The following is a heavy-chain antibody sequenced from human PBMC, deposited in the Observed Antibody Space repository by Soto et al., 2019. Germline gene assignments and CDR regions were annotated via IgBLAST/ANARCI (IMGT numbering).Heavy chain of an antibody. D-gene: IGHD2-21*02. J-gene: IGHJ4*02. V-gene: IGHV1-69*13. Sequence: GASVKVSCKASGGTFSSYAITWVRQAPGQGLEWMGGIIPIFGTANYAQKFQGRVTITADESTSTAYMELSSLRSEDTAVYYCARIQGFTVVTPIDHWGRGTLVTVSS. CDR3: ARIQGFTVVTPIDH. CDR2: IIPIFGTA. CDR1: GGTFSSYA.